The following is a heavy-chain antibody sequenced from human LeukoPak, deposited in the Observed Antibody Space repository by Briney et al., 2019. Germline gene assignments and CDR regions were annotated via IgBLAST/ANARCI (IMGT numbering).Heavy chain of an antibody. CDR3: ARAWESIAGYYFDY. D-gene: IGHD1-26*01. CDR1: GYTFSSYH. V-gene: IGHV1-46*01. CDR2: INPSFNPGVDVT. J-gene: IGHJ4*02. Sequence: EASVKVFCKASGYTFSSYHIHWVRQAPGQGLEWMGKINPSFNPGVDVTSYAQKFQGRVTMTRDISTNTVYMELSSLTSEDTAVYYCARAWESIAGYYFDYWGQGTLVTVSS.